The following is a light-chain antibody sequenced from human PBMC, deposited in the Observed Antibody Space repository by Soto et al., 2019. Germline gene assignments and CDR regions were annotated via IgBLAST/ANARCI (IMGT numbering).Light chain of an antibody. CDR1: SSDVGGYNY. J-gene: IGLJ1*01. Sequence: QSALTQPPSASGSPGQSVAISCTGTSSDVGGYNYVSWYRQHPGKAPKLMIYEVTKRPSGVPDRFSGSKSGNTASLTVSGLQAEDEADYYCSSYAGSLYVFGTGPKVTVL. CDR2: EVT. CDR3: SSYAGSLYV. V-gene: IGLV2-8*01.